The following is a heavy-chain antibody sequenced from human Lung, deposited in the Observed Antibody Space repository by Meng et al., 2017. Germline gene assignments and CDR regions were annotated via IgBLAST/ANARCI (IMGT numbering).Heavy chain of an antibody. V-gene: IGHV1-18*01. CDR3: ARGTPGRSYSDY. D-gene: IGHD3-10*01. Sequence: QVQPVQSRPEVKKPGAPVKVSCKASDYTFTGYGVGWVRQAPGQGLGWMAWLGAHDGDTSHAPKFQGRVTVSADRPTATAYMELRSLRSDDTAVYYCARGTPGRSYSDYWGQGTLVTVSS. CDR1: DYTFTGYG. J-gene: IGHJ4*02. CDR2: LGAHDGDT.